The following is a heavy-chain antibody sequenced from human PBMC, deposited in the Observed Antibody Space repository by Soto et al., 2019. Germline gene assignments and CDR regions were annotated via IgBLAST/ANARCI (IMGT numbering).Heavy chain of an antibody. D-gene: IGHD3-22*01. V-gene: IGHV4-61*08. J-gene: IGHJ5*02. Sequence: SETLSLTCSVSGASIQYGGFFWSWIRQSPGKGLEWIGYIHYSDSTNNNPSLKSRVIISADTSKNQFSLRLTSVTAADKAVYYCARAYYDTSGYSLDPWGQGILVTVSS. CDR3: ARAYYDTSGYSLDP. CDR2: IHYSDST. CDR1: GASIQYGGFF.